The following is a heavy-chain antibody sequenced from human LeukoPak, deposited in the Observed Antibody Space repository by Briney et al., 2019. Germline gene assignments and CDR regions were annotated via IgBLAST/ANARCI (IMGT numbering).Heavy chain of an antibody. CDR1: GGSISSSNYC. V-gene: IGHV4-39*07. Sequence: PSETLSLTCTVSGGSISSSNYCWGWIRQPPGKGLEWIGSICYSGSTFYNPSLKSRGTLSVDTPKNQFSLKLSSVTAADTAVYYCARVLEGSSGQHWYFDLWGRGTLVTVSS. CDR3: ARVLEGSSGQHWYFDL. CDR2: ICYSGST. J-gene: IGHJ2*01. D-gene: IGHD6-19*01.